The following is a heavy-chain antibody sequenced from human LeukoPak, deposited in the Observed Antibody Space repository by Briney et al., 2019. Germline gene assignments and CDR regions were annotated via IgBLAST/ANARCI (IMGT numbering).Heavy chain of an antibody. CDR3: AKTMGAIDHDC. Sequence: GGSLRLSCAVSEFTFSTYAMSWVRQAPGKGLEWVSTTNSFGGSTYYADSVKGRFTNSRDNSKNTLYLQMNSLRAEDTAVYFCAKTMGAIDHDCWGQGTLVTVSS. CDR1: EFTFSTYA. J-gene: IGHJ4*02. D-gene: IGHD1-26*01. CDR2: TNSFGGST. V-gene: IGHV3-23*01.